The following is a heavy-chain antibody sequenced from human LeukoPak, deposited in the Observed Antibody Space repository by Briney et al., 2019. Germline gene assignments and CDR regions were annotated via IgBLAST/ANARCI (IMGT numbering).Heavy chain of an antibody. D-gene: IGHD2-15*01. CDR2: ISAYNGNT. J-gene: IGHJ4*02. V-gene: IGHV1-18*01. Sequence: GASVKVSCKASGYTFTSYGISWVRQAPGQGLEWMGWISAYNGNTNYAQKLQGRVTMTTGTSTSTAYMELRSLRSDDTAVYYCARVNYTRRLGYCSGGSCYYGYWGQGTLVTVSS. CDR3: ARVNYTRRLGYCSGGSCYYGY. CDR1: GYTFTSYG.